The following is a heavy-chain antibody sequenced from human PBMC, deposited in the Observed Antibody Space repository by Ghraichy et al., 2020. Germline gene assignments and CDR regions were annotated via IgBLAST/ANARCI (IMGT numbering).Heavy chain of an antibody. CDR2: IKQDGSEK. V-gene: IGHV3-7*03. CDR3: ARAPLRFLEWSNWFDP. Sequence: GGSLRLSCAASGFTFSSYWMSWVRQAPGKGLEWVANIKQDGSEKYYVDSVKGRFTISRDNAKNSLYLQMNSLRAEDTAVYYCARAPLRFLEWSNWFDPWGQGTLVTVSS. J-gene: IGHJ5*02. CDR1: GFTFSSYW. D-gene: IGHD3-3*01.